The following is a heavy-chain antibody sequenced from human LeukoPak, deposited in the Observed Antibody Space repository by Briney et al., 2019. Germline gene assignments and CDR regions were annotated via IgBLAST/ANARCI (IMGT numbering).Heavy chain of an antibody. CDR2: IKPDGSDK. CDR1: GFTFSTYS. J-gene: IGHJ4*02. CDR3: ARDGIDY. Sequence: PGGSLRLSCAASGFTFSTYSMNWVRQAPGKGLEWVANIKPDGSDKYYVDSVKGRFTISRDDAKNSVYLQMNSLRVEDTALYYCARDGIDYWGQGTLVTVSS. V-gene: IGHV3-7*05.